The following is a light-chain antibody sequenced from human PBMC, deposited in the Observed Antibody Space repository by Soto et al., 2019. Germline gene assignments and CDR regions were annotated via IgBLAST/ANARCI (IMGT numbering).Light chain of an antibody. V-gene: IGLV1-44*01. Sequence: QAVVTQPPSASGTPGQRVTISCSGSSSNIGDNTVNWYQQLPGTAPKLLIYSNNQRPSGVPDRLSGSKSGTSASLAISGLQSEDEGDYYCAAWDDSLIGYVFGTGTQLTVL. CDR2: SNN. CDR3: AAWDDSLIGYV. J-gene: IGLJ1*01. CDR1: SSNIGDNT.